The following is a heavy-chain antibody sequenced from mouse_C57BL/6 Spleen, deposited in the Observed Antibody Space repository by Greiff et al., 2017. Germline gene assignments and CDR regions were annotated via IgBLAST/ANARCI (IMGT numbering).Heavy chain of an antibody. CDR2: INPSSGYT. CDR1: GYTFTSYT. D-gene: IGHD1-1*01. Sequence: VQLQQSGAELARPGASVKMSCKASGYTFTSYTMHWVKQRPGQGLEWIGYINPSSGYTKYNQKFKDKATLTADKSSSTAYMQLSSLTSEDSAVYYCARGADYYGRGDYWGQGTSVTVSS. J-gene: IGHJ4*01. CDR3: ARGADYYGRGDY. V-gene: IGHV1-4*01.